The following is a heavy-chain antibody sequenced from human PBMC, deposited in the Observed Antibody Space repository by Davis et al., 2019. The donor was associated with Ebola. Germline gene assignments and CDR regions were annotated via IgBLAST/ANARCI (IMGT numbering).Heavy chain of an antibody. CDR1: GGSFSGYY. D-gene: IGHD3-10*01. CDR3: ARVLGATMVRGVTYWFDP. J-gene: IGHJ5*02. Sequence: GSLRFSCAVYGGSFSGYYWSWIRQPPGKGLEWIGEINHSGSTNYNPSLKSRVTISVDTSKNQFSLKLSSVTAADTAVYYCARVLGATMVRGVTYWFDPWGQGTLVTVSS. V-gene: IGHV4-34*01. CDR2: INHSGST.